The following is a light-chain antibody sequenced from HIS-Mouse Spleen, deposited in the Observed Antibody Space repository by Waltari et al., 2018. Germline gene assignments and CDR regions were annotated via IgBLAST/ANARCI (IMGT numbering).Light chain of an antibody. CDR2: DVS. CDR3: CSYAGSYTYV. Sequence: QSALTQPRSVSGAPGPSVPISCTVTSSDVGCYNYVLWYQQHPGKAPKLMIYDVSKRPSGVPDRFSGSKSGNTASLTISGLQAEDEADYYCCSYAGSYTYVFGTGTKVTVL. V-gene: IGLV2-11*01. J-gene: IGLJ1*01. CDR1: SSDVGCYNY.